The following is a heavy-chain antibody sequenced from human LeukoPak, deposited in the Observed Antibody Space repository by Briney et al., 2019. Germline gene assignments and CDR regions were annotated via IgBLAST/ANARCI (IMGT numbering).Heavy chain of an antibody. V-gene: IGHV3-21*01. Sequence: TGGSLRLSCAASGLTFSSYSMNWVRQAPGKGLEWVSSISSSSSYIYYADSVKGRFTISRDNAKNSLYLQMNSLRAEDTAVYYCARARASGIQVDYWGQGTLVTVSS. CDR1: GLTFSSYS. D-gene: IGHD3-10*01. CDR2: ISSSSSYI. J-gene: IGHJ4*02. CDR3: ARARASGIQVDY.